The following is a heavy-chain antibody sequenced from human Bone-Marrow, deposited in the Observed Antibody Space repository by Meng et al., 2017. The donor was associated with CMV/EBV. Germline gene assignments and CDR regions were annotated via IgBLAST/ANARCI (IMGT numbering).Heavy chain of an antibody. CDR1: GEAFSAYY. D-gene: IGHD4-11*01. V-gene: IGHV4-34*01. J-gene: IGHJ4*02. CDR3: ASNDYPSGY. Sequence: SETLSLTCGFYGEAFSAYYWTWIRQPPGKGLEWIGEINHSGRTNYNPSLKSRITISVDTSKNQFSLKLNSMTAADTAVYYCASNDYPSGYWGQGTLVTVSS. CDR2: INHSGRT.